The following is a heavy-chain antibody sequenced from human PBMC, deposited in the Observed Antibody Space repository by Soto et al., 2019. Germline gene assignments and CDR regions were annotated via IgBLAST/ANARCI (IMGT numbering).Heavy chain of an antibody. V-gene: IGHV5-10-1*01. CDR2: IDPSDSQT. CDR1: GYSFAGYW. J-gene: IGHJ4*01. D-gene: IGHD2-15*01. CDR3: ARQIYDAAGGPNFQYYFDT. Sequence: PGESLKISCEGSGYSFAGYWITWVRQKPGKGLEWMGRIDPSDSQTYYSPSFRGHVTISATKSITTVFLQWSSLRASDTAMYYCARQIYDAAGGPNFQYYFDTWGQGTPVTVSS.